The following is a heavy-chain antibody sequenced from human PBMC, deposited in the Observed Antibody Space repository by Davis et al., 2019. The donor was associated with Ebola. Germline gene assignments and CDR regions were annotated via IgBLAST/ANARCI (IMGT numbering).Heavy chain of an antibody. V-gene: IGHV3-11*01. CDR1: GFTFSDYY. Sequence: GESLKISCAASGFTFSDYYMSWIRQAPGKGLEWVSYISSSGSTIYYADSVKGRFTISRDNAKNSLYLQMNSLRAEDTAVYYCAREWRSGSYYDYWGQGTLVTVSS. CDR3: AREWRSGSYYDY. CDR2: ISSSGSTI. D-gene: IGHD1-26*01. J-gene: IGHJ4*02.